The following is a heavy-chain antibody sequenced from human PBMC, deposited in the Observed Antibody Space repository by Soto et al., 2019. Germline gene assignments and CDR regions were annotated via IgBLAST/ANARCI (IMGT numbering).Heavy chain of an antibody. Sequence: GGPLRLSCAASRFTFTTYAMNWVRQAPGKGLEWVALMSSDGTNEHYADSVRGRFTVSRDNSRNTLFLQMNNLRTDDTAVYYCARCGSISGWYCYFDFWGLGTLVTVSS. CDR2: MSSDGTNE. CDR3: ARCGSISGWYCYFDF. CDR1: RFTFTTYA. J-gene: IGHJ4*02. V-gene: IGHV3-30-3*01. D-gene: IGHD6-19*01.